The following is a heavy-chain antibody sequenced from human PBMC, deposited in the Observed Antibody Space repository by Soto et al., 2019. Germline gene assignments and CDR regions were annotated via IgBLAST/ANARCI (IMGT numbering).Heavy chain of an antibody. CDR1: GYTFTNFG. CDR3: GRVGTPSDY. D-gene: IGHD7-27*01. V-gene: IGHV1-18*01. CDR2: ISAYNGNT. Sequence: QVQLVQSGAEVKKPGASVKVSCKTSGYTFTNFGLSWVRQAPGQGLEWMGWISAYNGNTNYAQNFEGRVTMTTDTSTSTAYRSPRSLRSDDTAVYYCGRVGTPSDYWGQGTLVTVSS. J-gene: IGHJ4*02.